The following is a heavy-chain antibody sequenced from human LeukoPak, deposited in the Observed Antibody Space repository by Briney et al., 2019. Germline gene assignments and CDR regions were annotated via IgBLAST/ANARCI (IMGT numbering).Heavy chain of an antibody. CDR2: IYDSGRT. V-gene: IGHV4-59*01. J-gene: IGHJ3*02. D-gene: IGHD4-17*01. Sequence: SETLSLTSTVSGGSISSYYWTWIRQPPGKGLEWIGYIYDSGRTNYNPSLKSRVTISVDTSRKQFSLKLSSVTAADTAVYYCARDLYGDYAFDIWGQGTLVTVSS. CDR1: GGSISSYY. CDR3: ARDLYGDYAFDI.